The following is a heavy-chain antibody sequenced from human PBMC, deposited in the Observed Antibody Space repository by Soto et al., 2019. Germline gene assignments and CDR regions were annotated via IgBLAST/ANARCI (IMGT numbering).Heavy chain of an antibody. V-gene: IGHV4-31*03. CDR3: ARWPKLDPRSDY. D-gene: IGHD1-1*01. Sequence: QGQLQESGPGLVKPSQTLSLTCTVSGGSISSGGDYWRWIRQHPGKGLEWIGYIYYSGRTDYHPSLKCRVTIAVDTSKYQFSLKLSSVTAADTAVYYCARWPKLDPRSDYWGQGTLVTVSS. J-gene: IGHJ4*02. CDR2: IYYSGRT. CDR1: GGSISSGGDY.